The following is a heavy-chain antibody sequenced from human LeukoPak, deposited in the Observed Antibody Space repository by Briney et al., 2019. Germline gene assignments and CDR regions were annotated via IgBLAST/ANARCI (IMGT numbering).Heavy chain of an antibody. CDR3: ATVYSSSPLRPMDV. CDR1: GLTFSSYA. CDR2: ISGSGGST. V-gene: IGHV3-23*01. J-gene: IGHJ6*02. D-gene: IGHD2-2*01. Sequence: GGSLRLSCAASGLTFSSYAMSWVRQAPGKGLEWVSAISGSGGSTYYADSVKGRFILSRDNSKNTLYLQMNSLRAEDTAVYYCATVYSSSPLRPMDVWGQGTTVTVSS.